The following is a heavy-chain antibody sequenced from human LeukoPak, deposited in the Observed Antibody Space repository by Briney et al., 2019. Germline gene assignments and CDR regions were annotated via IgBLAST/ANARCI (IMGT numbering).Heavy chain of an antibody. CDR3: ARARLPTKYYYDSSGYYSFDY. J-gene: IGHJ4*02. D-gene: IGHD3-22*01. V-gene: IGHV1-46*01. CDR2: INPSGGST. CDR1: GYTFTSYY. Sequence: ASVKVSCKASGYTFTSYYMHWVRQAPGQGLEWMGIINPSGGSTSYAQKFQGRVTMTRDTSTNTVYMELSSLRSEDTAVYYCARARLPTKYYYDSSGYYSFDYWGQGTLVTVSS.